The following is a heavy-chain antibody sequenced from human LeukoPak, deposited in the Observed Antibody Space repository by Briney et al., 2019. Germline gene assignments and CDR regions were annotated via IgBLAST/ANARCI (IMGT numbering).Heavy chain of an antibody. J-gene: IGHJ4*02. CDR1: GFTFSDYY. V-gene: IGHV3-11*01. CDR3: ARDQGYSSSSKNDY. Sequence: GGSLTLSCAASGFTFSDYYMSWIRQAPGKGLEWVSYISSSGSTIYYADSVKGRFTISRDNAKNSLYLQMNSLRAEDTAVYYCARDQGYSSSSKNDYWGQGTLVTVSS. D-gene: IGHD6-6*01. CDR2: ISSSGSTI.